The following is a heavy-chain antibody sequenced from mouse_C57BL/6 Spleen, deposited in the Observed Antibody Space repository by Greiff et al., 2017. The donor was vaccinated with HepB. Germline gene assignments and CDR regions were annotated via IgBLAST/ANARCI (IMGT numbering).Heavy chain of an antibody. D-gene: IGHD3-2*02. CDR1: GYTFTSYW. Sequence: QVQLQQPGAELVMPGASVKLSCKASGYTFTSYWMHWVKQRPGQGLEWIGEIDPSDSYTNYNQKFKGKSTLTVDKSSSTAYRQLSSLTSEDSAVYYCARLDSSGYEGFAYWGQGTLVTVSA. J-gene: IGHJ3*01. V-gene: IGHV1-69*01. CDR3: ARLDSSGYEGFAY. CDR2: IDPSDSYT.